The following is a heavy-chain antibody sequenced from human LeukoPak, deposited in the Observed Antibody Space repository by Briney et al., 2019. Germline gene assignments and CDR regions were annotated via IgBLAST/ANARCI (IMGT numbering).Heavy chain of an antibody. CDR3: ARDGLGSSSWYEKYYFDY. J-gene: IGHJ4*02. Sequence: ASMKVSCKASGYTFTGYYMHWVRQAPGQRLEWMGWINPNSGGTNYAQKFQGRVTMTRDTSISTAYMELNRLRSDDTAVYYCARDGLGSSSWYEKYYFDYWGQGTLVTVSS. D-gene: IGHD6-13*01. V-gene: IGHV1-2*02. CDR2: INPNSGGT. CDR1: GYTFTGYY.